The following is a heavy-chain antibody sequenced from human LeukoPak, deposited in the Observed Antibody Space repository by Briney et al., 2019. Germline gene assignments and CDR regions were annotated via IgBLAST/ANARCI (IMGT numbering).Heavy chain of an antibody. D-gene: IGHD2-2*01. CDR2: IYYSGST. V-gene: IGHV4-59*08. Sequence: SETLSLTCTVSGGSISSYYWSWIRQPPGKGLEWIGYIYYSGSTNYNPSLKSRVTISVDTSKNQFSLKLSSVTAADTAVYYCARQGGGVVVPAALIYWGQGTLVTVSS. CDR3: ARQGGGVVVPAALIY. CDR1: GGSISSYY. J-gene: IGHJ4*02.